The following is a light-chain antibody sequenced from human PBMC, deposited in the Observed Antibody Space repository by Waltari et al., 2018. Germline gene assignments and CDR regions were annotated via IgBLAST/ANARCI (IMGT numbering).Light chain of an antibody. CDR3: QQYDSPPWT. CDR1: QTILPNPNNNYY. V-gene: IGKV4-1*01. J-gene: IGKJ1*01. CDR2: WAS. Sequence: DIVMTQSPDSLAVSLGERATINCNSSQTILPNPNNNYYLPWYQQKPGQPPKLLIYWASTRESGVPDRFSGSGSGTDFTLTISSLQAEDVAVYYCQQYDSPPWTFGQGTKVEI.